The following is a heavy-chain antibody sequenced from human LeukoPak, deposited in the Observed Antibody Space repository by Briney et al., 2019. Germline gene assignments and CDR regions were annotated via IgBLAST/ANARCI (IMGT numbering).Heavy chain of an antibody. CDR2: INHSGST. D-gene: IGHD5-18*01. J-gene: IGHJ4*02. CDR1: GGSISSGDYY. Sequence: PSQTLSPTCTVSGGSISSGDYYWRWIRQPPGKGLEWIGEINHSGSTNYNPSLKSRVTISVDTSKNQFSLKLSSVTAADTAVYYCASAGGYSYGSIRFDYWGQGTLVTVSS. V-gene: IGHV4-30-4*01. CDR3: ASAGGYSYGSIRFDY.